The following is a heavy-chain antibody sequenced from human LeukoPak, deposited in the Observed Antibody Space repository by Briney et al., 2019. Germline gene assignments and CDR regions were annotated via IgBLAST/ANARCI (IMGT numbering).Heavy chain of an antibody. CDR2: ISYDGSNK. Sequence: PGGSLRLSCAASGFTFSSYGMHWVRQAPGKGLEWVAVISYDGSNKYYADSVKGRFTISRDNAKNSLYLRMNSLRAEDTALYYCAREAAGEEAAFDIWGQGTMVTVSS. D-gene: IGHD6-25*01. V-gene: IGHV3-30*03. CDR1: GFTFSSYG. CDR3: AREAAGEEAAFDI. J-gene: IGHJ3*02.